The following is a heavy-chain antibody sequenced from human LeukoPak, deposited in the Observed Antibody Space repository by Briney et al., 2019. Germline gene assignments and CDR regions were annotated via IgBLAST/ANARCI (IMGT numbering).Heavy chain of an antibody. V-gene: IGHV4-59*01. D-gene: IGHD3-16*02. Sequence: PSETLSLTCTVSGGSISSYYWSWIRQPPGKGVEWIGYIYYSGSTNYNPSLKSRVTISVDTSKNQFSLKLSSVTAADTAVYYCARSVVVSGFGFDPWGQGTLVTVSS. J-gene: IGHJ5*02. CDR1: GGSISSYY. CDR3: ARSVVVSGFGFDP. CDR2: IYYSGST.